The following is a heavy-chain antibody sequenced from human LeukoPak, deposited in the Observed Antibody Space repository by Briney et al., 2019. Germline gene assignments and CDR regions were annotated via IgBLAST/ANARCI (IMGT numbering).Heavy chain of an antibody. J-gene: IGHJ4*02. V-gene: IGHV3-23*01. D-gene: IGHD3-3*01. CDR1: GFTFSSYA. CDR2: ISGSGGST. CDR3: ANNPHYDFWSGYSVVDY. Sequence: GGSLRLSCAASGFTFSSYAMSWVRQAPGKGLEWVSAISGSGGSTYYADSVKGRFTISRDNSKNTLYLQMNSLRAEDTAVYYCANNPHYDFWSGYSVVDYWGQGTLVTVSS.